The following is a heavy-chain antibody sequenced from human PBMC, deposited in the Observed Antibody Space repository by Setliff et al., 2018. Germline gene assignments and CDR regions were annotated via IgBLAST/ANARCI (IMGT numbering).Heavy chain of an antibody. V-gene: IGHV4-39*01. CDR2: IYHRGDT. J-gene: IGHJ4*02. CDR3: ARTGTYRYFDY. Sequence: SETLSLTCTVSGGSISSGVYYWAWIRQPPGKGLEWIGRIYHRGDTYYNASLKSRLTLSVDTSKNQVSLNLRSVTAEDTAVYYCARTGTYRYFDYWGQGILVTVSS. CDR1: GGSISSGVYY. D-gene: IGHD1-1*01.